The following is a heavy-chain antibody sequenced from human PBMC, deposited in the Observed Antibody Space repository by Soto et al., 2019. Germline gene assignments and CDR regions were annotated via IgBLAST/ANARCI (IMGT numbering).Heavy chain of an antibody. D-gene: IGHD3-22*01. CDR3: ARDGDYYDSNGESLWQSEGFDI. V-gene: IGHV1-18*01. Sequence: QVQLVQSGAEVKKPGASVKVSCRASGYTFTSFGISWVRQARGQGPEWMGWISGYSGKTNYPQNLQGRVTLTTDTSTSTAYMELRSLRSDDTAVYYCARDGDYYDSNGESLWQSEGFDIWGQGTMVTVSS. J-gene: IGHJ3*02. CDR2: ISGYSGKT. CDR1: GYTFTSFG.